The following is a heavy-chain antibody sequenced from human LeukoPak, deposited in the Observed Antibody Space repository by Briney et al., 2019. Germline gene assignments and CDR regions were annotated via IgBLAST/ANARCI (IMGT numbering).Heavy chain of an antibody. V-gene: IGHV3-30*04. CDR1: GFTFSSYA. Sequence: GGSLRLSCAASGFTFSSYAMHWVRQAPGKGLEWVAVISYDGSNKYYADSVKGRFTVSRDNSKNTLYLQMNSLTTEGTTVYYCARGRPIEMSTIDYWGQGTLVTVSS. J-gene: IGHJ4*02. CDR2: ISYDGSNK. CDR3: ARGRPIEMSTIDY. D-gene: IGHD5-24*01.